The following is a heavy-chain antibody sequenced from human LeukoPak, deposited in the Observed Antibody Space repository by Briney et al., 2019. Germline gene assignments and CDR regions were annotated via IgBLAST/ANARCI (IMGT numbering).Heavy chain of an antibody. Sequence: ASVKVSCKSSGYTFTSYGISWVRQAPRQGLERMGWISAYNGNTNYAQKLQGRVTMTTDTSTSTAYMELRSLRSDDTAVYYCARDREELAPFDYWGQGTLVTVSS. CDR3: ARDREELAPFDY. V-gene: IGHV1-18*01. CDR2: ISAYNGNT. J-gene: IGHJ4*02. CDR1: GYTFTSYG. D-gene: IGHD6-6*01.